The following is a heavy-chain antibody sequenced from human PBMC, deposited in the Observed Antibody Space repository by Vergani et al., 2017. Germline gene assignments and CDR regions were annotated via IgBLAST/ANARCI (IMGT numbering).Heavy chain of an antibody. CDR1: GYTFTYRY. J-gene: IGHJ5*02. Sequence: QMQLVQSGAEVKKTGSSVKVSCKASGYTFTYRYLHWVRQAPGQALEWMGWITPFNGNTNYAQKFQDRVTITRDRSMCTAYMELSSLRSEDTAKYYCAWAESSTSCINSVCITPETGSWFDPWGQGTLVTVSS. V-gene: IGHV1-45*02. D-gene: IGHD2-2*01. CDR3: AWAESSTSCINSVCITPETGSWFDP. CDR2: ITPFNGNT.